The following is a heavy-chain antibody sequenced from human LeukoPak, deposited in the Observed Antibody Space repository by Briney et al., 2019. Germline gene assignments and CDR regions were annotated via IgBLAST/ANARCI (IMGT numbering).Heavy chain of an antibody. V-gene: IGHV3-23*01. CDR2: LSGSGGST. CDR1: GFTFSSYA. Sequence: GGSLRLSCAASGFTFSSYAMSWVRHAPGKGLEWVSALSGSGGSTYYADSVKGRFTISRDNSKNTLYLQMNSLRAEDTAVYYCAKQQGYYYDSSGYAEFDYWGQGTLVTVSS. CDR3: AKQQGYYYDSSGYAEFDY. D-gene: IGHD3-22*01. J-gene: IGHJ4*02.